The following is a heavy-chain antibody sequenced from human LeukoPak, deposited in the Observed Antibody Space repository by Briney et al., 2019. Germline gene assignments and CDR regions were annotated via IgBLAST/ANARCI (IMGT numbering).Heavy chain of an antibody. D-gene: IGHD1-14*01. CDR3: ARRNSGPFDS. Sequence: PSETLSLTCTVSGGSLTTYYWSWVRQPPGKGLKWIGDFHTSGSGSTDYNPSLKSRVTISLDTSNKQFALNPTSVTAADTAVYYCARRNSGPFDSWGRGTQVTVSP. J-gene: IGHJ4*02. CDR2: TSGSGST. CDR1: GGSLTTYY. V-gene: IGHV4-4*09.